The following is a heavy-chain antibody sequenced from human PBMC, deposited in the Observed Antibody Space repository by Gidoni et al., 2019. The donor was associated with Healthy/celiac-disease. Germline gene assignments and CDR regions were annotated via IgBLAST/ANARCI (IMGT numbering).Heavy chain of an antibody. V-gene: IGHV3-23*01. D-gene: IGHD4-17*01. CDR1: GFTVSSYA. CDR2: ISGSGGST. CDR3: AKDPPDYGDYTSDFDY. Sequence: EVQLLESGGGLVQPGGSLSLPGAASGFTVSSYAMTWVRQAPGKGLEWVSAISGSGGSTYYADSVKGRFTISRDNSKNTLYLQMNSLRAEDTAVYYCAKDPPDYGDYTSDFDYWGQGTLVTVSS. J-gene: IGHJ4*02.